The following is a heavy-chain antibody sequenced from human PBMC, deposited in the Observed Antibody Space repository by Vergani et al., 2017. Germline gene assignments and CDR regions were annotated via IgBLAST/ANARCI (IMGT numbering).Heavy chain of an antibody. CDR2: INPSGGST. V-gene: IGHV1-46*01. Sequence: QVQLVQSGAEVKKPGASVKVSCKASGYTFTSYYMHWVRQAPGQGLEWMGIINPSGGSTSYAQKFQGRVTMTRDTSTSTVYMELSSLRSEDTAVYYCARAQDIVVVPAAILVGYYYYMDVWGKGTTVTVSS. CDR1: GYTFTSYY. CDR3: ARAQDIVVVPAAILVGYYYYMDV. D-gene: IGHD2-2*01. J-gene: IGHJ6*03.